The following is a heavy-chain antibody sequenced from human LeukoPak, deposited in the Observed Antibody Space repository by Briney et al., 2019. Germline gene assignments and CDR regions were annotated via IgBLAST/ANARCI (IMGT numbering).Heavy chain of an antibody. J-gene: IGHJ4*02. CDR2: INTNTGNP. CDR1: GYTFTSYA. CDR3: ARGYCSSTSCYGGSY. D-gene: IGHD2-2*01. V-gene: IGHV7-4-1*02. Sequence: ASVKVSCKASGYTFTSYAMNWVRQAPGQGLEWMGWINTNTGNPTYAQGFTGRFVFSLDTAVSTAYLQISSLKAEDTAVYYCARGYCSSTSCYGGSYWGQGTLVTVSS.